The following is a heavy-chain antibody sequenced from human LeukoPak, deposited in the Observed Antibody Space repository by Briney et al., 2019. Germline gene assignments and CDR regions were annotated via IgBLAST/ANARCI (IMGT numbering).Heavy chain of an antibody. D-gene: IGHD6-19*01. CDR3: AVSSGWYTGDAFDI. CDR2: INPNSGGT. J-gene: IGHJ3*02. V-gene: IGHV1-2*02. CDR1: GYTFTGYY. Sequence: ASVKVSCKASGYTFTGYYMHWVRQAPGQGLEWMGWINPNSGGTNYAQKFQGRVTMTRDTSISTAYTELSRLRSDDTAVYYCAVSSGWYTGDAFDIWGQGTMVTVSS.